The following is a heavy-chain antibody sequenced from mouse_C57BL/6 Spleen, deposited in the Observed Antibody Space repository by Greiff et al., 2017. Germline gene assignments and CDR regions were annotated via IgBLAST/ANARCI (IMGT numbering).Heavy chain of an antibody. CDR3: ARSPITTVVATDFDY. CDR2: IYPRSGNK. V-gene: IGHV1-81*01. J-gene: IGHJ2*01. D-gene: IGHD1-1*01. Sequence: QVQLQQSGAELARPGASVKLSCKASGYTFTSYGISWVKQRTGQGLEWMGEIYPRSGNKYNNEKFKGKATLTADKSSSTAYMELRSLTSEDAAVYFCARSPITTVVATDFDYWGQGTTLTVSS. CDR1: GYTFTSYG.